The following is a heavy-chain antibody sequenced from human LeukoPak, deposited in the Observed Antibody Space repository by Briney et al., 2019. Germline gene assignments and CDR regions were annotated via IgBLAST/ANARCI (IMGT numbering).Heavy chain of an antibody. J-gene: IGHJ3*02. CDR1: GYSFTSYW. D-gene: IGHD4-17*01. CDR3: ARTVPVNVNAFDI. Sequence: GESLQISCKGSGYSFTSYWFGWVRQMPGKGLVWMGIIYPGDSDTRYSPSFQGQVTISADKSISNAYLQWSSLKASDTAMYYCARTVPVNVNAFDIWGQGTMVTVSS. CDR2: IYPGDSDT. V-gene: IGHV5-51*01.